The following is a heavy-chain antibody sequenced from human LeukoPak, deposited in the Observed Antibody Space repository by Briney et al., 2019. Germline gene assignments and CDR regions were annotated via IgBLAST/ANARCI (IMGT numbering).Heavy chain of an antibody. CDR3: AKAGIGVVGYFDY. CDR1: GFTFSSYA. CDR2: IRDSGGGT. D-gene: IGHD6-19*01. Sequence: GGSLRLSCAASGFTFSSYAMSWVRQAPGKGLEWVSTIRDSGGGTYYADSVKGRFTISRDNSKNTLYLQMNSLRDEDTALYYCAKAGIGVVGYFDYWGQGTLVTVSS. V-gene: IGHV3-23*01. J-gene: IGHJ4*02.